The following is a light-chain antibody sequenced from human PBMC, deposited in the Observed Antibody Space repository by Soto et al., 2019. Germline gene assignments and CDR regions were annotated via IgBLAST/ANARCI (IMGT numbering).Light chain of an antibody. Sequence: QSALTQPASVSGSAGQSITISCTGTSSDVGGYNYVSWYQQHPGKAPKLMIYDVGNRPSGVSNRFSGSKSGNTASLTISGLQAEDEADYYCSSYTSSSSVLFGGGTQLTVL. CDR2: DVG. CDR3: SSYTSSSSVL. CDR1: SSDVGGYNY. V-gene: IGLV2-14*01. J-gene: IGLJ2*01.